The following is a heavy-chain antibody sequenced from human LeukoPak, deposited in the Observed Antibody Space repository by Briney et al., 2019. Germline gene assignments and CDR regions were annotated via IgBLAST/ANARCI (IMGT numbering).Heavy chain of an antibody. CDR1: GYTFTSYA. D-gene: IGHD6-19*01. V-gene: IGHV1-3*01. CDR2: INAGNCNT. Sequence: ASVKVSCKASGYTFTSYAMHWVRQAPGQRLEGMGWINAGNCNTKYSQKFQGRVTITRDTSASTAYMELSSLRYEDTAVYYCARDRPRGSGFDAFDIWGQGTMVTVSS. J-gene: IGHJ3*02. CDR3: ARDRPRGSGFDAFDI.